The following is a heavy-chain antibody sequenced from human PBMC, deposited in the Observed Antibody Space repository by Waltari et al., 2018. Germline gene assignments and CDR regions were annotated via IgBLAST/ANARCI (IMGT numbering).Heavy chain of an antibody. CDR2: ISWDAAIT. CDR3: AKESSRNGHIDY. D-gene: IGHD2-2*01. V-gene: IGHV3-43D*04. Sequence: EVQLVESGGVVVQPGGSLRLSCAASGFTFHDYAMQWVRQAPGKGLEWVSLISWDAAITYYADAVKGRFTISRDNSNNSLYLQMNSLRREDTALYYCAKESSRNGHIDYWGQGTLVTVSS. CDR1: GFTFHDYA. J-gene: IGHJ4*02.